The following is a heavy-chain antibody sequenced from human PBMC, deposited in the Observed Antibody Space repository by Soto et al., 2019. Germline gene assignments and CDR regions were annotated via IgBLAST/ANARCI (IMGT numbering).Heavy chain of an antibody. CDR3: ARDLNTAMALSSYYYYYCMDV. D-gene: IGHD5-18*01. J-gene: IGHJ6*03. CDR1: GFTFSSYG. Sequence: QVQLVESGGGVVQPGRSLRLSCAASGFTFSSYGMHWVRQAPGKGLEWVAVIWYDGSNKYYADSVKGRFTISRDNSKNTLYLQMNSLRAEDTAVYYCARDLNTAMALSSYYYYYCMDVWGKGTTVTVSS. CDR2: IWYDGSNK. V-gene: IGHV3-33*01.